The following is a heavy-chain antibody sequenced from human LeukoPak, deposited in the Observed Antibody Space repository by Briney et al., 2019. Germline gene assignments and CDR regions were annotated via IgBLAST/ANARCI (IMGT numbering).Heavy chain of an antibody. D-gene: IGHD6-13*01. J-gene: IGHJ6*03. V-gene: IGHV3-7*01. Sequence: GGSLRLSCAASGITFSSYGMSWVRQAPGKGLEWVANIKQDGSEKYYVDSVKGRFTISRDNAKNSLYLQMNSLRAEDTAVYYCARDVGSSWYLNYYYYMDVWGKGTTVTVS. CDR1: GITFSSYG. CDR2: IKQDGSEK. CDR3: ARDVGSSWYLNYYYYMDV.